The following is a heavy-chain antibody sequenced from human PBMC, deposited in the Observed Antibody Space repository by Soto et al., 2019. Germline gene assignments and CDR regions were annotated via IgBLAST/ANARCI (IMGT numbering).Heavy chain of an antibody. Sequence: EVKLVESGGGLVKPGGSLRLSYAASGFTFTNAYMSWVRQAPGKGLEWVARIQSKSAGGTADYAAPVKGRFTISRDDSKNTLYLQMDGLKTEDTAVYFCTTPLWFGEYLYGGYWGQGTLVTVSS. J-gene: IGHJ4*02. D-gene: IGHD3-10*01. CDR2: IQSKSAGGTA. CDR3: TTPLWFGEYLYGGY. V-gene: IGHV3-15*01. CDR1: GFTFTNAY.